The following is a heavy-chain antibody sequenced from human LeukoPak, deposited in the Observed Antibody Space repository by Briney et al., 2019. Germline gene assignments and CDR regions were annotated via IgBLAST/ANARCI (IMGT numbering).Heavy chain of an antibody. D-gene: IGHD5-24*01. CDR1: GYTLTELS. J-gene: IGHJ4*02. Sequence: ASVKVSCKVSGYTLTELSMHWVRQAPGKGLEWMGGFDPEDGETIYAQKFQGRVTMTEDTSTDTAYMELSSLRSEDTAVYYCATDLATITPFGYWGQGTLVTVSS. CDR3: ATDLATITPFGY. CDR2: FDPEDGET. V-gene: IGHV1-24*01.